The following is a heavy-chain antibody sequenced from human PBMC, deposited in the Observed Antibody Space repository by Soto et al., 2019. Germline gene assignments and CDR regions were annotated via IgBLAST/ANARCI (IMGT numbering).Heavy chain of an antibody. V-gene: IGHV4-59*08. CDR1: GGSMIIYY. J-gene: IGHJ4*02. D-gene: IGHD5-12*01. Sequence: PSDTLSLTCTVSGGSMIIYYCSWIRQPPGRGQEWIGFIYYAGSTKYNPSLNSRVTISVDTSKNQFSLTVTSVTAADTAVYYCARRIVATETFDCWGQGTLVTVSS. CDR2: IYYAGST. CDR3: ARRIVATETFDC.